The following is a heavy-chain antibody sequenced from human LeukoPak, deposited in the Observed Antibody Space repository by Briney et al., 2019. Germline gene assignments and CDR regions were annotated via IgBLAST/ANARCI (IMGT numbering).Heavy chain of an antibody. V-gene: IGHV3-74*01. CDR1: GFTFSNYW. J-gene: IGHJ2*01. D-gene: IGHD3-10*01. CDR2: IYIDGSNT. CDR3: ARGLWSTGFDL. Sequence: PGGSLRLSCAASGFTFSNYWMNWVRQAPGKGLVWVSRIYIDGSNTHYADSGKGRFTISRDNAENTLYVQMNSLRAEDTAVYYCARGLWSTGFDLWGRGTLVTVSS.